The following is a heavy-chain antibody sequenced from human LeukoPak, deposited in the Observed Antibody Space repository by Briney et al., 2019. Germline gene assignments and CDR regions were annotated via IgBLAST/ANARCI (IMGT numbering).Heavy chain of an antibody. CDR3: ARALSRKKTDRTNSYAKLGFDY. J-gene: IGHJ4*02. V-gene: IGHV4-30-2*01. CDR1: GGSISSGGYS. CDR2: IYHSGST. Sequence: PSETLSLTCAVSGGSISSGGYSWSWIRQPPGKGLEWIGYIYHSGSTYYNPSLKSRVTISVDRSKNQFSLKLSSVTAADTAVYYCARALSRKKTDRTNSYAKLGFDYWGQGTLVTVSS. D-gene: IGHD2-2*01.